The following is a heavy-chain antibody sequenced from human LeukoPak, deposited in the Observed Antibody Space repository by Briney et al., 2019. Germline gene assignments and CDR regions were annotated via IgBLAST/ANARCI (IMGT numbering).Heavy chain of an antibody. Sequence: GGSLRLSCTASGFTFGDYAMSWVRQAPGKGLEWVGFIRSKAYGGTTEYAASVKGRFTISRDDSKSIAYLQMNSPKTEDTAVYYCTRDFPTAGTVYYYYYMDVWGKGTTVTISS. D-gene: IGHD6-13*01. V-gene: IGHV3-49*04. CDR3: TRDFPTAGTVYYYYYMDV. CDR2: IRSKAYGGTT. J-gene: IGHJ6*03. CDR1: GFTFGDYA.